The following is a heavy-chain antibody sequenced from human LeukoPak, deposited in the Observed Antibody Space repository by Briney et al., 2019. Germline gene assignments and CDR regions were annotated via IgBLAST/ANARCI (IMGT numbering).Heavy chain of an antibody. CDR2: ISDSGGNA. CDR3: VKAAGSWYGYFDY. V-gene: IGHV3-23*01. Sequence: GGSLRLSCAASGFTFSSYAMSWVRQAPGKGLEWVSIISDSGGNAYYADSVKGRFTISRDNSKNTLYLQMSSLRPEDTAVYYCVKAAGSWYGYFDYWGQGTLVTVSS. CDR1: GFTFSSYA. D-gene: IGHD6-13*01. J-gene: IGHJ4*02.